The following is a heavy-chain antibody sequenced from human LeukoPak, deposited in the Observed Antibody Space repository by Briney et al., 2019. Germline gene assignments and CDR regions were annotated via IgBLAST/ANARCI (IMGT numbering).Heavy chain of an antibody. CDR2: ISSGSSTI. CDR3: ATCGTSQSRLDY. CDR1: GFTFSSYG. V-gene: IGHV3-48*01. D-gene: IGHD2-2*01. Sequence: QSGGSLRLSCAASGFTFSSYGMNWVRQAPGKGLEWVSYISSGSSTIYYSDSVKGRLTFSRDNAKNSLYLQMNSLRAEDTAVYYCATCGTSQSRLDYWGQGTLVTVSS. J-gene: IGHJ4*02.